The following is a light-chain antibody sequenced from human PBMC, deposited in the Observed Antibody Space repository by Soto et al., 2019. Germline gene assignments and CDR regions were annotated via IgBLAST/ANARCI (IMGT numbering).Light chain of an antibody. V-gene: IGKV1-9*01. J-gene: IGKJ3*01. CDR2: AAS. CDR1: QGLNSN. CDR3: QQASNYFT. Sequence: IQLTQSPSSLSASVGDRVTITCRASQGLNSNLAWYQQKPGKAPKLLMYAASTLQKGVPSRFSGNGSGTDFTLTISSLQPEDFATYYCQQASNYFTFGPGTKVDI.